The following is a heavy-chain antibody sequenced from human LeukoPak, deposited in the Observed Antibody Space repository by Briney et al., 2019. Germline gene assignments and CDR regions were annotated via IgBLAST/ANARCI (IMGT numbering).Heavy chain of an antibody. CDR3: ARVSGYSSSSGAFDI. J-gene: IGHJ3*02. CDR2: VDPEDGEI. Sequence: GASVKVSCKASGYTFTKYFIHRVQQAPGKGLEWMGRVDPEDGEIVYAAMFQGRVAITADTSTDTAYMEMTSLTSEDTAVYYCARVSGYSSSSGAFDIWCQGTMVTVSS. V-gene: IGHV1-69-2*01. CDR1: GYTFTKYF. D-gene: IGHD6-6*01.